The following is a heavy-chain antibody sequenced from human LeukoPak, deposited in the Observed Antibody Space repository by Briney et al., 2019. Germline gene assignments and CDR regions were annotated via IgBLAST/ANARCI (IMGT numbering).Heavy chain of an antibody. Sequence: GGSLRLSCAASGFTLSSYWMSWVRQAPGKGLEWVANIKQDGSAKYYVDSVKGRFTISRDNAKNSLYLQMNSLRAEEPAVYYCARRGISVAALWDYWGQGTLVTVSS. J-gene: IGHJ4*02. D-gene: IGHD6-19*01. V-gene: IGHV3-7*01. CDR1: GFTLSSYW. CDR3: ARRGISVAALWDY. CDR2: IKQDGSAK.